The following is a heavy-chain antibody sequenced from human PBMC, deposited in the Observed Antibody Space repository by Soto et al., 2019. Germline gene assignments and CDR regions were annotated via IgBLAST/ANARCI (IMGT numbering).Heavy chain of an antibody. V-gene: IGHV1-69*01. D-gene: IGHD6-6*01. CDR3: ASWSSSSSV. CDR2: IIPIFGTA. CDR1: GGTFSSYA. J-gene: IGHJ6*02. Sequence: VQLGQAGAEVKKPGSSVKVSCKSSGGTFSSYAISWVRQAPGQGLEWIGGIIPIFGTANYAQQFKGRVTLTADESTGKAYMELSSLRSEDTAVYYCASWSSSSSVWGQGTTVTVSS.